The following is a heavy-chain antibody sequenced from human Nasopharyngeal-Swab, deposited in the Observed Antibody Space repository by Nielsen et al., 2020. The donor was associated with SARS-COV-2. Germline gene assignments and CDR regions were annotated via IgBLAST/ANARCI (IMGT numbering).Heavy chain of an antibody. J-gene: IGHJ4*02. Sequence: SETLSLTCAVYGGFFRGFYWSWIPQPPGKGLEWIGEINDSGSTNYNPSLTGRVTISVDTSKSQVSLKLNSATAADTAVYYCARGLRKVPIFPASQYYFDYWGQGILVAVSS. CDR1: GGFFRGFY. V-gene: IGHV4-34*01. CDR3: ARGLRKVPIFPASQYYFDY. D-gene: IGHD3-9*01. CDR2: INDSGST.